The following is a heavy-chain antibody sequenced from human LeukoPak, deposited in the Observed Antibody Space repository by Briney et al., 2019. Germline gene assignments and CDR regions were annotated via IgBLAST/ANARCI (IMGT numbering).Heavy chain of an antibody. CDR1: GVSISSSSYY. Sequence: SETLSLTCTVSGVSISSSSYYWGWIRQPPGKGLEWIGSIYYSGSTYYNPSLKSRVTISVDTSKNQFSLKLSSVTAADTAVYYCARHQWELPYFDYGGQETLVTVSS. CDR3: ARHQWELPYFDY. J-gene: IGHJ4*02. V-gene: IGHV4-39*01. D-gene: IGHD1-26*01. CDR2: IYYSGST.